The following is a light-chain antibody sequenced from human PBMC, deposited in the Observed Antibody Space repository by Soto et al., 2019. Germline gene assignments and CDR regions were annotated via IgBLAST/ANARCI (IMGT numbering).Light chain of an antibody. Sequence: DIQMTQSPSSLSASVGDRVTITCRASQSISSHLNWYQQKPGKAPKLLIFGASSLQSGVPSRFSGSGSGTDFTLTISSLYPEDFATYYCQQSYGTSRTFGHGTRLEVK. J-gene: IGKJ2*01. CDR3: QQSYGTSRT. CDR1: QSISSH. V-gene: IGKV1-39*01. CDR2: GAS.